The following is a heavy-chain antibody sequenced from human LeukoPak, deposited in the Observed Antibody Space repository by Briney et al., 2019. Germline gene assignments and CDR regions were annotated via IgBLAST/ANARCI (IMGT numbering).Heavy chain of an antibody. CDR1: GGSISSSSYY. V-gene: IGHV4-39*07. J-gene: IGHJ5*02. D-gene: IGHD4-17*01. Sequence: SETLSLTCTVSGGSISSSSYYWGWIRQPPGKGLEWIGSIYYSGSTYYNPSLKSRVTISVDTSKNQFSLKLSSVTAADTAVYYCATGVTTLNWFDPWGQGTLVTVSS. CDR2: IYYSGST. CDR3: ATGVTTLNWFDP.